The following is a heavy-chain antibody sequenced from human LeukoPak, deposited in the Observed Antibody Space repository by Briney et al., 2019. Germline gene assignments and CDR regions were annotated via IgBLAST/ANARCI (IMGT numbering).Heavy chain of an antibody. CDR3: ARQGVVPAASFDY. CDR2: IYYSGST. J-gene: IGHJ4*02. V-gene: IGHV4-39*01. CDR1: GGSISSSSYY. Sequence: SETLSLTCTVSGGSISSSSYYWGWIRQPPGKGLEWIGSIYYSGSTYYNPSLKGRVTISVDTSKNQFSLKLSSVTAADTAVYYCARQGVVPAASFDYWGQGTLVTVSS. D-gene: IGHD2-2*01.